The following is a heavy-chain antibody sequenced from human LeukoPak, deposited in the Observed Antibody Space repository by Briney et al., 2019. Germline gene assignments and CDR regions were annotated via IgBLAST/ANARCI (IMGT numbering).Heavy chain of an antibody. Sequence: ASVKVSCKASGYTFTSYDINWVRQATGQGLEWMGWMNPNSGNTGYAQKFQGRVTMTRNTSISTAYMELSSLRSEDTAVYYCARGSSWYPYYYGMDVWGQGTTVTVSS. D-gene: IGHD6-13*01. V-gene: IGHV1-8*01. J-gene: IGHJ6*02. CDR3: ARGSSWYPYYYGMDV. CDR1: GYTFTSYD. CDR2: MNPNSGNT.